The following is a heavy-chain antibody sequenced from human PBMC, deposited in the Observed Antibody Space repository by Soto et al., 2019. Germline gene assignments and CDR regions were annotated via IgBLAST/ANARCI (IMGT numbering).Heavy chain of an antibody. CDR2: ISAHNGNT. Sequence: QVHLVQSGAEVKKPGASVKVSCKASGYTFTSYGITWVRQAPGQGLEWMGWISAHNGNTDYAQKLQGRVIVTRDTSTSTAYMELRSLISDDTAVYYCARGRYGDYWGQGAPVTVSS. V-gene: IGHV1-18*01. D-gene: IGHD1-1*01. J-gene: IGHJ4*02. CDR1: GYTFTSYG. CDR3: ARGRYGDY.